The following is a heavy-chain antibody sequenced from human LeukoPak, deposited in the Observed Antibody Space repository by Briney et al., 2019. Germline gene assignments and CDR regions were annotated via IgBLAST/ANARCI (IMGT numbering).Heavy chain of an antibody. V-gene: IGHV3-48*01. J-gene: IGHJ4*02. D-gene: IGHD3-3*01. CDR2: INHNGEAI. CDR1: GFPFSGYV. Sequence: PGGSLRLSCAASGFPFSGYVLSWVRQAPGKGLEWIAYINHNGEAIYYPDFVKGRFIISRDNVKNSLYLQMDSLRAEDTAVYYCARDPSITIFGVVTSYYFDYWGQGTLVTVSS. CDR3: ARDPSITIFGVVTSYYFDY.